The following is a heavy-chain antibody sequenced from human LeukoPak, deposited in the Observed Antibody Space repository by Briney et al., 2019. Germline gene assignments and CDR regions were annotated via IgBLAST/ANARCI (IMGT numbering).Heavy chain of an antibody. CDR3: ARNNGMDV. V-gene: IGHV3-7*03. J-gene: IGHJ6*02. CDR1: GFALSSHW. Sequence: GGSLRLSCVASGFALSSHWMTWVRQVPGRGPEWVANVNRDGSETYYLDSVKGRFTISKDNAKNSLYLQMNSLRAEDTALYHCARNNGMDVWGQGTTVIVSS. CDR2: VNRDGSET.